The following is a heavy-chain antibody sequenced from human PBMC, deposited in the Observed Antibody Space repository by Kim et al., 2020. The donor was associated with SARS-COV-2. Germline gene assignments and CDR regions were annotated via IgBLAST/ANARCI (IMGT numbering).Heavy chain of an antibody. CDR2: IKQDGSEK. CDR1: GFTFSSYW. Sequence: GGSLRLSCAASGFTFSSYWMSWVRQAPGKGLEWVANIKQDGSEKYYVDSVKGRFSISRDNAKNSLYLQMNSLRAEDTAVYYCARDHGYCTSTSCSYYYGMDVWGQGTTVTVSS. CDR3: ARDHGYCTSTSCSYYYGMDV. J-gene: IGHJ6*02. V-gene: IGHV3-7*03. D-gene: IGHD2-2*03.